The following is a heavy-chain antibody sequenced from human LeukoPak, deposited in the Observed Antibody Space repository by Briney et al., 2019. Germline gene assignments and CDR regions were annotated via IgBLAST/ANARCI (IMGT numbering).Heavy chain of an antibody. J-gene: IGHJ4*02. Sequence: SETLSLTCTVSGGSISTYYWSWIRQPPGKGLEWIGYIYYSGSTNYNPSLKSRVTISLDTSKNQFSLKLSSVTAADAAVYYCARDSEVSSGWYPFDYWAREPWSPSPQ. D-gene: IGHD6-19*01. CDR2: IYYSGST. CDR1: GGSISTYY. V-gene: IGHV4-59*01. CDR3: ARDSEVSSGWYPFDY.